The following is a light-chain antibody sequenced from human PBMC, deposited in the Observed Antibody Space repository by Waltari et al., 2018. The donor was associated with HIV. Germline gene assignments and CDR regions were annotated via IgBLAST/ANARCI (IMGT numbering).Light chain of an antibody. CDR1: QSPLHNNGHNY. J-gene: IGKJ1*01. CDR3: MHGQQTPV. Sequence: MIQSPDSLAVSPGEPASISCRSSQSPLHNNGHNYLDWYIQRPGQAPELLIYLASRRASGVPDRIAGSGSGTDFILKISRVEPEDVGVYYCMHGQQTPVFGQGTQVEV. V-gene: IGKV2-28*01. CDR2: LAS.